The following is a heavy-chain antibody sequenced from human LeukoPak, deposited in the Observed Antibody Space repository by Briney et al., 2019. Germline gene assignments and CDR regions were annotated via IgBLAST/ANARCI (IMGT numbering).Heavy chain of an antibody. V-gene: IGHV3-11*04. CDR2: ISSSGSTI. D-gene: IGHD3-3*01. J-gene: IGHJ6*03. Sequence: PGGSLRLSCAASGFTFSDYYMSWIRQAPGKGLEWVSYISSSGSTIYYADSVKGRFTISRDNAKNSLYLQMNSLRAEDTAVYYCARVDYDFWSGYYTGGPPQRTHYYMDVWGKGTTVTVSS. CDR1: GFTFSDYY. CDR3: ARVDYDFWSGYYTGGPPQRTHYYMDV.